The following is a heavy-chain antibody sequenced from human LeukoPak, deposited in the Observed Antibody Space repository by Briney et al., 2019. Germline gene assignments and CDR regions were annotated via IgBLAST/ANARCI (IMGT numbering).Heavy chain of an antibody. D-gene: IGHD1-26*01. Sequence: SETLSLTCSVSGGSISTFYWSWIRQPAGKGLEWIGRIYTSGSTNYNPSLKSRVTMSVDTSKNQFSLKLSSVTAADTAVYYCARVRGSSGSYEYYHYMDVWGKGTTVTISS. CDR3: ARVRGSSGSYEYYHYMDV. J-gene: IGHJ6*03. V-gene: IGHV4-4*07. CDR2: IYTSGST. CDR1: GGSISTFY.